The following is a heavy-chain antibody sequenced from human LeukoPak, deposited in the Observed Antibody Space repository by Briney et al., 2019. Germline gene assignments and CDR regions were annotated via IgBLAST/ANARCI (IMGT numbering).Heavy chain of an antibody. CDR2: IYYSGST. Sequence: PSETLSLTCTVSGGSISSYYWSWIRQPPGKGLEWIGYIYYSGSTNYNPSLKSRVTISVDTSKNQFSLKLSSVTAADTAVYYCARGSGGSYSTHAFDIWGLGTMVTVSS. CDR3: ARGSGGSYSTHAFDI. CDR1: GGSISSYY. J-gene: IGHJ3*02. D-gene: IGHD1-26*01. V-gene: IGHV4-59*01.